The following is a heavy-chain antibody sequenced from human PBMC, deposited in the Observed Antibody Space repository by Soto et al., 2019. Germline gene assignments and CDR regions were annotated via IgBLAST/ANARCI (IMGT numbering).Heavy chain of an antibody. Sequence: QLQLQESGPGLVKPSETLSLTCTVSGGSISSSSYYWGWIRQPPGKGLEWIGSIYYSGSTYYNPSLKKRVPISVDTSKNQFSLKLSSVTAADTAVYYCARQLSYCTNGVCYLEAFDIWGQWTMVTVSS. CDR2: IYYSGST. CDR3: ARQLSYCTNGVCYLEAFDI. D-gene: IGHD2-8*01. J-gene: IGHJ3*02. CDR1: GGSISSSSYY. V-gene: IGHV4-39*01.